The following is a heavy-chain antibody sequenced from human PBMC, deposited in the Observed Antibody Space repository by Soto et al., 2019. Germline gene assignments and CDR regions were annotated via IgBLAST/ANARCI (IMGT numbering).Heavy chain of an antibody. CDR1: GFTFSNYA. J-gene: IGHJ4*02. CDR3: AKDPTDYYYVYFDY. D-gene: IGHD3-10*02. V-gene: IGHV3-23*01. Sequence: GGSLRLSCAASGFTFSNYAMSWVRQAPGKGLEWVSVISGSGGSTYYADSVRGRFTISRDNSKNTLYLQMNILRAEDTAVYYCAKDPTDYYYVYFDYWGLGTLVTVSS. CDR2: ISGSGGST.